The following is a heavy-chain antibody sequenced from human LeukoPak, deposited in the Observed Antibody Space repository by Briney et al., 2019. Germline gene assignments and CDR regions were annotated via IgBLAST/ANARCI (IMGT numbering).Heavy chain of an antibody. D-gene: IGHD3-22*01. Sequence: ASEKVSCTASGGTFSIYAISWVRQAPGQGLEWMGWINTNSGGTNYAQMFQGRVTMTRDTAISTAYMELSRLKSDDTAVYYCAKYYYDSYEGYYFDYWGQGTLVTVSS. CDR1: GGTFSIYA. CDR2: INTNSGGT. CDR3: AKYYYDSYEGYYFDY. J-gene: IGHJ4*02. V-gene: IGHV1-2*02.